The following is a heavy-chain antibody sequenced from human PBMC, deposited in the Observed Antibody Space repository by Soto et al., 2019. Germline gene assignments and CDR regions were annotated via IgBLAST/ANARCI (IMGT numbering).Heavy chain of an antibody. CDR3: ARGQLPAATTYFDF. Sequence: QVHLVESGGGVVQPGGSLRLSCAASGFTFSSYAIHWVRQAPGKGLEWVAIIWFDGSNKYYADSVKGRFSISRDNSKNTLFLQMDSLRAEDTVVYYCARGQLPAATTYFDFWGQGTLVIVSS. V-gene: IGHV3-33*01. CDR2: IWFDGSNK. D-gene: IGHD2-15*01. J-gene: IGHJ4*02. CDR1: GFTFSSYA.